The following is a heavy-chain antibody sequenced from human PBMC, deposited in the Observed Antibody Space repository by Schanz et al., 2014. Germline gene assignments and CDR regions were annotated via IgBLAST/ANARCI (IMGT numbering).Heavy chain of an antibody. J-gene: IGHJ5*02. D-gene: IGHD3-10*01. CDR2: VSSDGNND. V-gene: IGHV3-30*18. CDR1: GFIFSNYS. Sequence: QERLVESGGGVVQPGRSLRLSCAASGFIFSNYSMHWVRQAPGEGLEWVALVSSDGNNDYYTDSVKGRFTISRDNSKNTVHLQMNSLRAEDTAVYYWAKQHSVRGGIYPNWFDAWGQGTLVTVSA. CDR3: AKQHSVRGGIYPNWFDA.